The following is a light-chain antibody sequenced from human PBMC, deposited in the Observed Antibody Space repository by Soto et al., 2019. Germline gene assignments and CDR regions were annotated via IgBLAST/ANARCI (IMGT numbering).Light chain of an antibody. CDR3: MQALQSPWT. J-gene: IGKJ1*01. Sequence: DIVMTQSPLSLPVTPGEPASISCRSSQSLLHSNGYSYLDWYLQKPGQSPQLLIYLGSNRACGVPDRYSGSGSGTDFTLKISRVEAEDVGVYYCMQALQSPWTFGQGTKVEIK. CDR1: QSLLHSNGYSY. V-gene: IGKV2-28*01. CDR2: LGS.